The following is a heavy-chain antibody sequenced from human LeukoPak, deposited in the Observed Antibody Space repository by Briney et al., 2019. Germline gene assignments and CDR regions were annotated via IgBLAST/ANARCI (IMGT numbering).Heavy chain of an antibody. CDR1: GFTFSSYS. J-gene: IGHJ6*03. V-gene: IGHV3-21*01. D-gene: IGHD2-15*01. CDR2: ISSSGSYI. Sequence: GGSLRLSCAASGFTFSSYSINWVRQAPGKGLEWVSSISSSGSYIYYADSVKGRFTISRDNAKNSLYLQMNSLRAEDTAVYYCGRACPHCSDYYYYYYMDVWGKGTTVTVSS. CDR3: GRACPHCSDYYYYYYMDV.